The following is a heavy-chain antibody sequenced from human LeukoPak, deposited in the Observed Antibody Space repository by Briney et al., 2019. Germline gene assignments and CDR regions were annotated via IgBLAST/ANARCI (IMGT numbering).Heavy chain of an antibody. D-gene: IGHD3-16*02. Sequence: GGSLRLSCAASGFTLSSYSMNWVRQAPGKGLEWVSSISSSSSYIYYADSVKGRLTISRDNAKNSLYLQMNSLRAEDTAVYYCARGGTLRLGELSPLDYWGQGTLVTVSS. CDR3: ARGGTLRLGELSPLDY. CDR1: GFTLSSYS. CDR2: ISSSSSYI. J-gene: IGHJ4*02. V-gene: IGHV3-21*01.